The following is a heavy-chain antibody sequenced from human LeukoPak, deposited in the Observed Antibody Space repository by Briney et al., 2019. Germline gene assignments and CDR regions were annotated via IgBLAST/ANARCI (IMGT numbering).Heavy chain of an antibody. V-gene: IGHV1-46*01. J-gene: IGHJ6*03. CDR3: ARDREMATIRSRGYYYYYMDV. Sequence: ASVKVSCKASGYTFTSYYMHWVRQAPGQGLEWMGIINPSGGSTSYAQKFQGRVTMTRGTSTSTVYMELSSLRSEDTAVYYCARDREMATIRSRGYYYYYMDVWGKGTTVTVSS. CDR2: INPSGGST. CDR1: GYTFTSYY. D-gene: IGHD5-24*01.